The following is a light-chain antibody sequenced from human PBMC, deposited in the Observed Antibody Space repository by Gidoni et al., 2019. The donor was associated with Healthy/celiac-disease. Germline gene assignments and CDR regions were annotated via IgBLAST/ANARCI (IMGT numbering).Light chain of an antibody. J-gene: IGKJ4*01. CDR2: WAS. Sequence: DIVMTQSPDSLAVSLGERATINCKSSQSVLYSSNNKNYLAWYQQKPGQPPKLLIYWASTRESGVPDRFSGRGSGTDFTLTISSLQAEDVAVYYCQQYYSTPRLTFGGXTKVEIK. CDR1: QSVLYSSNNKNY. V-gene: IGKV4-1*01. CDR3: QQYYSTPRLT.